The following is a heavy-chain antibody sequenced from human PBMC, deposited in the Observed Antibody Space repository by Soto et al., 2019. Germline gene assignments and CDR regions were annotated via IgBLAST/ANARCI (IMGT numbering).Heavy chain of an antibody. CDR1: GGSFSGYY. Sequence: SETLSLTCAVYGGSFSGYYWSWIRQPPGKGLEWIGEINHSGSTNYNPSLKSRVTISVDTSKNQFSLKLSSVTAADTAVYYCARQYQLPSTFDYWGQGTLVTVSS. D-gene: IGHD2-2*01. V-gene: IGHV4-34*01. J-gene: IGHJ4*02. CDR2: INHSGST. CDR3: ARQYQLPSTFDY.